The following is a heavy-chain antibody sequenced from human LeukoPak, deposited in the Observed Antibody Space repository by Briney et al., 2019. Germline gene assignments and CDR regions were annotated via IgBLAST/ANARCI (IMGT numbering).Heavy chain of an antibody. D-gene: IGHD6-6*01. Sequence: SETLSLTCTVSGGSFSSSSYYWNWIRQPPGKGLEWIGSLFYSGTTKYNPSLKSRVTISVDTSKNQFSLNLNSVTAADTAVYHCARGGAARLHFQNWGQGTLVTVSS. CDR1: GGSFSSSSYY. CDR2: LFYSGTT. V-gene: IGHV4-61*01. J-gene: IGHJ1*01. CDR3: ARGGAARLHFQN.